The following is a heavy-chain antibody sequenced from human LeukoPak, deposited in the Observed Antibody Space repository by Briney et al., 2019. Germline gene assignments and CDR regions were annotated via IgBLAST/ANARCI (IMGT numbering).Heavy chain of an antibody. D-gene: IGHD6-13*01. CDR3: ARAPSFSRRLAYSSSYSAFDI. CDR1: GFTFSSYS. V-gene: IGHV3-21*01. CDR2: ISSSSSYI. Sequence: GGSLRLSCAASGFTFSSYSMNWVRQAPGKGLGWVSSISSSSSYIYYADSVKGRFTISRDNAKNSLYLQMNSLRAEDTAVYYCARAPSFSRRLAYSSSYSAFDIWGQGTMVTVSS. J-gene: IGHJ3*02.